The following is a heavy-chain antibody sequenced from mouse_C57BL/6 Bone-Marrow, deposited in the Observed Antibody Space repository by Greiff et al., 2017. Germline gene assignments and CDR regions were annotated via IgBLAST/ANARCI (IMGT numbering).Heavy chain of an antibody. CDR3: ARPSENGGSSYAMDY. CDR1: GFNIRNSY. CDR2: IDPANGNT. D-gene: IGHD1-1*01. J-gene: IGHJ4*01. V-gene: IGHV14-3*01. Sequence: VQLQQSVAELVRPGASVKLSCTASGFNIRNSYMNWVKQRPEQGLEWIGKIDPANGNTKSDPTFQGKAPLTADPSSNTASMQLSSLTSEDTACYFCARPSENGGSSYAMDYWGQGTSVTVSS.